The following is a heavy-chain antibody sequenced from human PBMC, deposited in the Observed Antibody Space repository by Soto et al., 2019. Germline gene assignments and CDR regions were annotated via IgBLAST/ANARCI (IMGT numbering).Heavy chain of an antibody. CDR2: INHSGST. V-gene: IGHV4-34*01. D-gene: IGHD3-10*01. Sequence: SETLSLTCAVYGGSFSGYYWSWIRQPPGKGLEWIGEINHSGSTNYNPSLKSRVTISVDTSKNQFSLKLSSVTAADTAVYYCARSRNYDGSGSYIYYSGQGTLVTLSS. J-gene: IGHJ4*02. CDR3: ARSRNYDGSGSYIYY. CDR1: GGSFSGYY.